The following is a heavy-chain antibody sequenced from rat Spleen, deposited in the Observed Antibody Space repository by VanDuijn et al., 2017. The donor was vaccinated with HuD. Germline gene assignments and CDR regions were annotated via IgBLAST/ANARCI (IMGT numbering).Heavy chain of an antibody. Sequence: EVQLVESGGGLVQTGRSLKLSCAASGFTYSKHVMAWVRQAPTRGLEWVASISIGGGNTYYRDSVMGRFTISRDNAKNTLYLQMDSLRSEDTATYYCTRDYAFTMMVVSHFDYWGQGVMVTVSS. V-gene: IGHV5S13*01. CDR2: ISIGGGNT. J-gene: IGHJ2*01. D-gene: IGHD1-12*02. CDR3: TRDYAFTMMVVSHFDY. CDR1: GFTYSKHV.